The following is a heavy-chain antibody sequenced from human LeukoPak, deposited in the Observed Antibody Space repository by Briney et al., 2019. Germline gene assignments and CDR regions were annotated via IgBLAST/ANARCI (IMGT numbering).Heavy chain of an antibody. CDR2: IYYSGRT. D-gene: IGHD3-22*01. V-gene: IGHV4-59*01. J-gene: IGHJ4*02. Sequence: PSETLSLTCTVSGGSISSYYWTWIRQPPGKGLEWIGFIYYSGRTNYNPSLKSRSTISVDTSKNQFSLKLSSVTAADTAVYYCARVGNYYDTSGYYALDYWGQGTLVSVSS. CDR1: GGSISSYY. CDR3: ARVGNYYDTSGYYALDY.